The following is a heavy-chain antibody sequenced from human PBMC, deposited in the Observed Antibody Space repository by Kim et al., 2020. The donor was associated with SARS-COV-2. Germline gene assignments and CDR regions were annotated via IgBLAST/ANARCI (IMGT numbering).Heavy chain of an antibody. CDR3: ARALDNWNYGAFDI. J-gene: IGHJ3*02. D-gene: IGHD1-7*01. V-gene: IGHV3-30-3*01. CDR2: ISYDGSNK. Sequence: GGSLRLSCAASGFTFSSYAMHWVRQAPGKGLEWVAVISYDGSNKYYADSVKGRFTISRDNSKNTLYLQMNSLRAEDTAVYYCARALDNWNYGAFDIWGQGTMVTVSS. CDR1: GFTFSSYA.